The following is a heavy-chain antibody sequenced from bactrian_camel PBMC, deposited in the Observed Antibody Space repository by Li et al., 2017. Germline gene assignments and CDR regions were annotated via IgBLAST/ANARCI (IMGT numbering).Heavy chain of an antibody. CDR3: CTFKD. CDR1: GFTFSSYC. J-gene: IGHJ4*01. CDR2: IYSVGGST. D-gene: IGHD7*01. Sequence: VQLVESGGGSVQPGGSLRLSCKYSGFTFSSYCLGWFRQTPGQEREGVATIYSVGGSTRYGDSVKGRFTISRDNAKNTMYLQMNSLTSEDTALYYCCTFKDWGQGTQVTVS. V-gene: IGHV3S42*01.